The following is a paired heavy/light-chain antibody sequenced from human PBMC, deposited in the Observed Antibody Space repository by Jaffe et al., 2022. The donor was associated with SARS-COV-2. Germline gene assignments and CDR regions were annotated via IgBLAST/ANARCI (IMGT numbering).Heavy chain of an antibody. CDR1: GFTFHDYA. CDR3: ARVRVGYNGDEAFNV. J-gene: IGHJ3*01. Sequence: EVQLVESGGGLVQPGRSLRLSCTASGFTFHDYAMFWVRQPPGKGLEWVSAISWDGGVIFDADSVKGRFTISRDNTKNSLYLQMNSLRTEDTALYYCARVRVGYNGDEAFNVWGQGTMVTVSS. CDR2: ISWDGGVI. V-gene: IGHV3-9*01. D-gene: IGHD5-12*01.
Light chain of an antibody. CDR1: QSVSSN. V-gene: IGKV3-15*01. Sequence: EIVMTQTPATLSVSPGERATLSCRASQSVSSNLAWYHQKPGQAPRLLIYGASTRATGIPARFSGSGSGTEFTLTINSLQSEDFAVYYCQQYYNWPRTFGPGTKLEIK. CDR3: QQYYNWPRT. CDR2: GAS. J-gene: IGKJ2*01.